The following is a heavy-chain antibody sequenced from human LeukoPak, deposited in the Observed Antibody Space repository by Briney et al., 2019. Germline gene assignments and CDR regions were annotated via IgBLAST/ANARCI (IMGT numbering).Heavy chain of an antibody. D-gene: IGHD6-19*01. V-gene: IGHV4-61*10. CDR2: INHSGST. J-gene: IGHJ5*02. Sequence: SETLSLTCTVSGGSISSGSYYWSWIRQPAGKGLEWIGEINHSGSTNYNPSLKSRVTISVDTPKNQFSLKLSSVTAADTAVYYCARDPAVAGTRNWFDPWGQGTLVTVSS. CDR1: GGSISSGSYY. CDR3: ARDPAVAGTRNWFDP.